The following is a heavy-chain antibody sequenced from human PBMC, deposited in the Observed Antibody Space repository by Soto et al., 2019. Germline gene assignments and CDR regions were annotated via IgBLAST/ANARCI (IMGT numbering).Heavy chain of an antibody. CDR2: LNPNSCNT. V-gene: IGHV1-8*01. J-gene: IGHJ4*02. CDR1: GDTFTSYD. CDR3: AREVGANRFAS. Sequence: QVQLVQSGAEGKKPGASVKVSCNASGDTFTSYDINWVRQATGQGLEWMGWLNPNSCNTGYAQKFQGRVTMSRNTSISTAYMDLSRLRSEDQALYYCAREVGANRFASWGQGTLVTVSS. D-gene: IGHD1-26*01.